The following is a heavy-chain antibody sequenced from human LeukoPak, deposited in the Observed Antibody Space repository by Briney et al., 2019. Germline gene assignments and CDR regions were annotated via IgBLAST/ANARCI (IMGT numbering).Heavy chain of an antibody. D-gene: IGHD3-22*01. CDR2: LSWNSGSI. CDR1: GFTFDDYA. J-gene: IGHJ4*02. Sequence: GGSLRLSCAASGFTFDDYAMHWVRQAPGKGLEWVSGLSWNSGSIGYADSVKGRFTISRDNAKNSLYLQMNSLRAEDTALYYCAKDKGREIVVVMEHWGQGTLVTVSS. V-gene: IGHV3-9*01. CDR3: AKDKGREIVVVMEH.